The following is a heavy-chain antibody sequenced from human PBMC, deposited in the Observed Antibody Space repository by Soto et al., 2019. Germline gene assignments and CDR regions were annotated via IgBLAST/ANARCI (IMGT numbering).Heavy chain of an antibody. CDR3: ARAGDYGGDAFDI. J-gene: IGHJ3*02. CDR2: IIPLLGMV. V-gene: IGHV1-69*02. D-gene: IGHD4-17*01. Sequence: QVQLVQPGAEVKRPGSSVKVSCKASGNIFTSYTVSWVRRAPGQGLEWMGRIIPLLGMVNYAQKFQGRVTITADKSTNTVYMEVSSLRSEDTAVYYCARAGDYGGDAFDIWGQGTMVTVSS. CDR1: GNIFTSYT.